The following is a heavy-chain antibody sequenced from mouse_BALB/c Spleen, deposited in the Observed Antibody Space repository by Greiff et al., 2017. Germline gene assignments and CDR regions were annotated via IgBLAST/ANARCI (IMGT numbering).Heavy chain of an antibody. Sequence: VKLMESGPGLVAPSQSLSITCTVSGFSLTSYGVHWVRQPPGKGLEWLGVIWAGGSTNYNSALMSRLSIRKDNSKSQVFLKMNSLQTDDTAMYYCARAGLRSYYFDYWGQGTTLTVSS. CDR1: GFSLTSYG. CDR3: ARAGLRSYYFDY. J-gene: IGHJ2*01. D-gene: IGHD1-1*01. V-gene: IGHV2-9*02. CDR2: IWAGGST.